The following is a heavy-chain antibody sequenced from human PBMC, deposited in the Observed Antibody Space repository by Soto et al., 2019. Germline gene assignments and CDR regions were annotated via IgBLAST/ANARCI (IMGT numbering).Heavy chain of an antibody. J-gene: IGHJ6*02. CDR2: ISAYNGNT. CDR3: ARESMKYYYDSSGYSLDYYYYGMDV. V-gene: IGHV1-18*01. CDR1: GYTFTSYG. D-gene: IGHD3-22*01. Sequence: ASVKVSCKASGYTFTSYGISWVRQAPGQGLEWMGWISAYNGNTNYAQKLQGRVTMTTDTSTSTAYMELMSLSSDDTAVYYCARESMKYYYDSSGYSLDYYYYGMDVWGQGTTVTVSS.